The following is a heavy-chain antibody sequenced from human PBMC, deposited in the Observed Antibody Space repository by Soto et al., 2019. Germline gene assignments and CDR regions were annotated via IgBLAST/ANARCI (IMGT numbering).Heavy chain of an antibody. J-gene: IGHJ5*02. V-gene: IGHV4-39*02. CDR2: LYYTGRT. Sequence: SETLSLTCTVSGGSISSGTYYWGCIRQPPGKGREWIGSLYYTGRTYYSPSLKSRVTISVDTSKNHFPLNLTSVTAADTAVYYCARRLARGVIGWFDPWGQGTLVTVSS. CDR1: GGSISSGTYY. D-gene: IGHD3-10*01. CDR3: ARRLARGVIGWFDP.